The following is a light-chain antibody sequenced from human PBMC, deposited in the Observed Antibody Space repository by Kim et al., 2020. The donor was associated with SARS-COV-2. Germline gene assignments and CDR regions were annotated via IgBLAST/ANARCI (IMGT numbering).Light chain of an antibody. CDR3: QQFHNWPLYS. V-gene: IGKV3-15*01. J-gene: IGKJ2*03. CDR1: QSLSSN. Sequence: VSPGERATLSCRASQSLSSNLAWYQQKPGQAPRLLIYGASTRAPGIPARFSGSGSGTEFTLTISSLQSEDFVVYYCQQFHNWPLYSFGQGTKLEI. CDR2: GAS.